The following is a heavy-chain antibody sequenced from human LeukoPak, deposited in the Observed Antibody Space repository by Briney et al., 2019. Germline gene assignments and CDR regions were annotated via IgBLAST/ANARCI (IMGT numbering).Heavy chain of an antibody. V-gene: IGHV4-59*01. Sequence: SQTLSLTCTVSGASISSYYWSWIRQPPGRGLEWIGYIYYSGSTNYNPSLKSRVTISVDTSKNQFSLKLSSVTAADTAVYYCARDRGPALDWGQGTLVTVSS. CDR2: IYYSGST. D-gene: IGHD3-10*01. CDR3: ARDRGPALD. J-gene: IGHJ4*02. CDR1: GASISSYY.